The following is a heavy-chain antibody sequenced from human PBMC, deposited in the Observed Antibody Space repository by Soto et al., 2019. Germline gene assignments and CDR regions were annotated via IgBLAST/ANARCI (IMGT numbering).Heavy chain of an antibody. CDR1: GFTFSSYG. D-gene: IGHD6-13*01. J-gene: IGHJ6*02. Sequence: QVQLVESGGGVVQPGRSLRLSCAASGFTFSSYGMHWVRQAPGKGLEWVAVIWYDGSNKYYADSVKGRFTISRDNSKNTPYLQMNSLRAEDTAVYYCARDGSSNHYYYYGMDVWGQGTTVTVSS. V-gene: IGHV3-33*01. CDR2: IWYDGSNK. CDR3: ARDGSSNHYYYYGMDV.